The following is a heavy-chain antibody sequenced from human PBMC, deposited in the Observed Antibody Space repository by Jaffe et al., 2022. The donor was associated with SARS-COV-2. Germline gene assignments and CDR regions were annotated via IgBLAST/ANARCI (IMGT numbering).Heavy chain of an antibody. CDR3: ARKNRAMNNFDY. V-gene: IGHV3-23*04. CDR2: ISGNSAST. J-gene: IGHJ4*02. Sequence: EVQLVESGGVLVQPGESLSLSCAASGFTFSDYDMSWVRQAPGKGLEWVSTISGNSASTFYADSVRGRFTISRDNSKNTLYLQMNSLRAEDTAIYYCARKNRAMNNFDYWGQGSLVTVSS. CDR1: GFTFSDYD.